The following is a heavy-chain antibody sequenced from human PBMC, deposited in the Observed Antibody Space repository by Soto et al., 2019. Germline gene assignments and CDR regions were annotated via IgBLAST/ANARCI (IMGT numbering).Heavy chain of an antibody. Sequence: PGGSLRLSCAASGFTFSNYALHWVRQAPGKGLEWVAVISYDGSNKYYADSVKGRFTISRDNSKNTLYLQMNSLRAEDTAVYYCARDVSGGRYFDSLSVRHWFDPWGQGTLVTVSS. CDR1: GFTFSNYA. CDR3: ARDVSGGRYFDSLSVRHWFDP. V-gene: IGHV3-30-3*01. CDR2: ISYDGSNK. J-gene: IGHJ5*02. D-gene: IGHD3-9*01.